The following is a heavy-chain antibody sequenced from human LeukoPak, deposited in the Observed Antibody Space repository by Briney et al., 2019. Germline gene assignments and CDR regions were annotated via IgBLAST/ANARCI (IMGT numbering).Heavy chain of an antibody. CDR2: ISGSGGST. V-gene: IGHV3-23*01. CDR1: GFTFSSYA. CDR3: AKGSTSYGYLFDY. Sequence: PGTSLRLSCAASGFTFSSYALSWVRQAPGKGLEWASGISGSGGSTYYADSVKGRFTISRDNSKDTLYLQMNSLGAEDTAVYYCAKGSTSYGYLFDYWGQGTLVTVSS. J-gene: IGHJ4*02. D-gene: IGHD3-16*01.